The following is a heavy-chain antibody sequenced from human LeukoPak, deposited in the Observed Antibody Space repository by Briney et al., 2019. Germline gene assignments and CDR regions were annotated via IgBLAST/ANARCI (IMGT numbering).Heavy chain of an antibody. CDR1: GFTFSGHG. D-gene: IGHD2/OR15-2a*01. Sequence: GGSLRLSCVASGFTFSGHGMHWVRQAPGKGLEWVAVIWANGITKHYADSVKGRFTISRDNSRSTLYLQMTSLTAEDTAIYYCARDASFYADGYWGQGTQVTVSS. CDR3: ARDASFYADGY. V-gene: IGHV3-33*01. CDR2: IWANGITK. J-gene: IGHJ4*02.